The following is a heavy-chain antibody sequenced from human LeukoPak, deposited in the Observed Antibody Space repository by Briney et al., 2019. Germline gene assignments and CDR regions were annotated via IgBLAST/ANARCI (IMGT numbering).Heavy chain of an antibody. J-gene: IGHJ4*02. D-gene: IGHD1-26*01. CDR1: GYTYPNYG. V-gene: IGHV1-18*01. CDR3: ARELGSGTYYGFDY. Sequence: GSSVKVSCKASGYTYPNYGISWLRQAPGKGFAWVGGINTHKGNTNDAPKFQGRVTMTTDTSTSTVYMGLRTLRSDDTAVYYRARELGSGTYYGFDYWGQGPLVTVSS. CDR2: INTHKGNT.